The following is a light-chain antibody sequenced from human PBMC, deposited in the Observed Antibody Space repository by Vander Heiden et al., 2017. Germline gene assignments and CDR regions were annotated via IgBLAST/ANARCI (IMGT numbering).Light chain of an antibody. J-gene: IGLJ1*01. CDR2: DVN. V-gene: IGLV2-11*01. Sequence: QSALTQPRSVSGSPGQSVTIPCTGTSSDVGAYNYVSWYQQHPDKAPKLMMYDVNKRPSGVPDRFSGSKSGNTTSLTISGLQAEDEADYYCCSYAGDYTFVFGTGTKVTVL. CDR3: CSYAGDYTFV. CDR1: SSDVGAYNY.